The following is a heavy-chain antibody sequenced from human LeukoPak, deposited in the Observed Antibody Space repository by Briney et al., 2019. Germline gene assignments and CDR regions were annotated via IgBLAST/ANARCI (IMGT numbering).Heavy chain of an antibody. J-gene: IGHJ5*02. CDR3: AGNRNALGDINWFDP. D-gene: IGHD2-8*01. CDR2: IFFSGKS. CDR1: GDSINSHY. V-gene: IGHV4-59*11. Sequence: SETLSLTCTVSGDSINSHYWNWIRQPPGKGLEWIGYIFFSGKSNYNPSLKSRVAISVDTSKNQFSLKLGSVTAADTAVYYCAGNRNALGDINWFDPWGQGTLVTVSS.